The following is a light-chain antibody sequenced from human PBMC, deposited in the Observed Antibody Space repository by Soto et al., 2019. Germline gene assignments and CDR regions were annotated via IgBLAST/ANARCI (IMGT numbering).Light chain of an antibody. Sequence: QSALTQTASVSGSPGQSITMSCTGTSSDVGGYNFVSWYQQHPGKAPKLMIYEVSNRPSGVSNRFSGSKSGNTASLTISGLQAEDEADYYCSSYTSSSTLVFGGGTKVTVL. J-gene: IGLJ2*01. CDR2: EVS. V-gene: IGLV2-14*01. CDR3: SSYTSSSTLV. CDR1: SSDVGGYNF.